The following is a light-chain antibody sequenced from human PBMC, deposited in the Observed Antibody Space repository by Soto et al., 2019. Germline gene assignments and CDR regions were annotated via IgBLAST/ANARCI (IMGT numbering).Light chain of an antibody. CDR3: QQYGT. J-gene: IGKJ1*01. V-gene: IGKV1-5*03. CDR1: QSISGW. CDR2: KAS. Sequence: DIQMTQSPSTLSASVGDRVTITCRASQSISGWLAWYQQNPGKAPKLLIYKASSLESGVPSRFSGSGSGTEFTLTISSLHPDDFATYYCQQYGTFGQRTKVEIK.